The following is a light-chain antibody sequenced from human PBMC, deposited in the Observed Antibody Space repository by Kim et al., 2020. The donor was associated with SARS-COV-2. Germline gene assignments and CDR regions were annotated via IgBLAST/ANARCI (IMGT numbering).Light chain of an antibody. V-gene: IGLV2-14*03. Sequence: QSALTQPASVSGSPGQSITISCTGTSSDVGGYNYVSWYQQHPGKAPKLMIYDVSNRPSGVSNRFSGSKSGNTASLTISGLQAEDEADYYCSSYTGSSTVVLGGGTKLTVL. CDR3: SSYTGSSTVV. J-gene: IGLJ2*01. CDR2: DVS. CDR1: SSDVGGYNY.